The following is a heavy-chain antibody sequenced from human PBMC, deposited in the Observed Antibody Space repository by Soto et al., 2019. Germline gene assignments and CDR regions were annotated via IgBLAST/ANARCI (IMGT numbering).Heavy chain of an antibody. D-gene: IGHD3-9*01. J-gene: IGHJ4*02. CDR1: GDSISANY. V-gene: IGHV4-59*01. CDR3: ARVHHDIFTAYAYYFDS. CDR2: IYYSGSI. Sequence: WETLSLTCTVSGDSISANYWGWIRQAPGKGLEWIGYIYYSGSISYKSSLKSRATTPADTSTNQFSLRLSSVTAADTAVYYCARVHHDIFTAYAYYFDSWGQGNLVTVSS.